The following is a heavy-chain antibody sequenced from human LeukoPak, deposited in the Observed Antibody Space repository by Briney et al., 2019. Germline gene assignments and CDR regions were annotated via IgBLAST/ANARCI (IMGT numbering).Heavy chain of an antibody. Sequence: SETLSLTCTVSGGSISSYYWSWIRQPPGKGLEWIGYIYYSGSTNHNPSLKSRVTISVDTSKNQFSLKLSSVAAADTAVYYCARDAGHYDFWSGYYRGDWFDPWGQGTLVTVSS. J-gene: IGHJ5*02. CDR3: ARDAGHYDFWSGYYRGDWFDP. V-gene: IGHV4-59*01. CDR1: GGSISSYY. CDR2: IYYSGST. D-gene: IGHD3-3*01.